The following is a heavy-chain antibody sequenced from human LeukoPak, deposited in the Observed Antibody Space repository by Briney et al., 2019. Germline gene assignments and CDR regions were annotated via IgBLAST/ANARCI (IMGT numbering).Heavy chain of an antibody. V-gene: IGHV1-69*04. J-gene: IGHJ4*02. CDR1: GGTFSSYA. Sequence: GASVKVSCKASGGTFSSYAISWVRQAPGQGLEWMGRIIPILGIANYAQKFQGRVTITADKSTSTAYMELSSLRSEDTAVYYCAREHDYVWGRYRHYFDYWGQGTLVTVSS. CDR2: IIPILGIA. D-gene: IGHD3-16*02. CDR3: AREHDYVWGRYRHYFDY.